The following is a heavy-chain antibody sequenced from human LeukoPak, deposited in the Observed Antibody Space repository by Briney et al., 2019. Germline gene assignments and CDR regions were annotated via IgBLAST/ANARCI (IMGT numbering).Heavy chain of an antibody. Sequence: GGSLRLSCVASGFTFTDHPMNWVRQAPGKGLEWISYIGGDGMAFYADSVEGRFTASKDDARKSMYLQMNSLRAEDTAVYYCARVDVVVVHLDYWGQGTLVTVSS. V-gene: IGHV3-69-1*01. CDR3: ARVDVVVVHLDY. J-gene: IGHJ4*02. CDR1: GFTFTDHP. CDR2: IGGDGMA. D-gene: IGHD2-15*01.